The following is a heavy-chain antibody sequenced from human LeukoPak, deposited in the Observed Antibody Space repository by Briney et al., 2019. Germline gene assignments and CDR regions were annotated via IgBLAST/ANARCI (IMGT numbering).Heavy chain of an antibody. CDR2: ISAYNGNT. V-gene: IGHV1-18*01. D-gene: IGHD6-19*01. CDR3: ARDHSSGWYAIYDY. J-gene: IGHJ4*02. CDR1: GYTFTSYG. Sequence: ASVKVSCKASGYTFTSYGISWVRQAPGQGLEWMGWISAYNGNTNYAQKFQGRVTMTRDTSISTAYMELSRLRSDDTAVYYCARDHSSGWYAIYDYWGQGTLVTVSS.